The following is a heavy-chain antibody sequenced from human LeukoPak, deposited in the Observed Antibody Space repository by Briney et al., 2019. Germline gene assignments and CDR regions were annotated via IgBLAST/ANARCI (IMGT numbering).Heavy chain of an antibody. J-gene: IGHJ3*02. D-gene: IGHD3-16*01. CDR2: IYSRGSA. CDR3: ARAQPKISALDI. Sequence: SETLSLTCTVSGASISTYYWSWVRQPPGKGLEWIGNIYSRGSANYNPSLQSRVTMSLDTSKNQMSLKLASVTAADTAIYYCARAQPKISALDIWGQGTMVTVSP. CDR1: GASISTYY. V-gene: IGHV4-59*01.